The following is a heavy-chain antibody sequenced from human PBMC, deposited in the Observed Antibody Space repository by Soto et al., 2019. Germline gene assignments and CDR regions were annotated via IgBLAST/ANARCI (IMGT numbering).Heavy chain of an antibody. CDR1: GFTFSIYW. CDR2: IKEDGSEY. Sequence: EMQLVYYGGGLVQPGESLRLSCAASGFTFSIYWMAWVRQAPGKGLEWVANIKEDGSEYTYADSVRGRFTISRDNAKNSLYLQMNSLRVENTAGYYCARETHDYAARGQATLVTVSS. J-gene: IGHJ4*02. CDR3: ARETHDYAA. D-gene: IGHD2-2*01. V-gene: IGHV3-7*04.